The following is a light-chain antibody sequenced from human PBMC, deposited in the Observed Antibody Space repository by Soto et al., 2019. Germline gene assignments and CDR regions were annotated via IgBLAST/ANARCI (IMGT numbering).Light chain of an antibody. CDR1: QSVSSN. CDR3: QQYNNWPWT. J-gene: IGKJ1*01. CDR2: GAS. V-gene: IGKV3-15*01. Sequence: EIVMTQSPATLSVSPGERATLSCRASQSVSSNLAWYQQKPGQAPRLLIYGASTRATGIPARFSGSGSGTEFTLTNSSLQSEDSAVYYCQQYNNWPWTFGQGTKVDI.